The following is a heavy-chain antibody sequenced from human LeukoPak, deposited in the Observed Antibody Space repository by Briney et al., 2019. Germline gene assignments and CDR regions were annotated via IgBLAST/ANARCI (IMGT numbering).Heavy chain of an antibody. V-gene: IGHV4-39*02. CDR3: ARRVGFYGSGSLDYFDP. CDR1: GVSIGSSSYY. J-gene: IGHJ5*01. Sequence: SETLSLTCTVSGVSIGSSSYYWGWIRQPPGKGLEWIGSVFRTGSTYYSASLKSRVSISVDTTKNHFALKVTSVTAADTAMYFCARRVGFYGSGSLDYFDPWGQGILVSVSS. D-gene: IGHD3-10*01. CDR2: VFRTGST.